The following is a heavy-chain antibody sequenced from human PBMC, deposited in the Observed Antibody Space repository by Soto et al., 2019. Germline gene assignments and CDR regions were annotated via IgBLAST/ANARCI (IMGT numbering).Heavy chain of an antibody. CDR2: IYYSGST. Sequence: QVQLQESGPGLMKPSETLSLTCTVSGGSISSYYWSWIRQPPGKGLEWIGYIYYSGSTNYNPSLKSRVTISVDTSKNQFSLKLSSVTAADTAVYYCARERAVAGPSFDYWGQGTLVTVSS. J-gene: IGHJ4*02. CDR3: ARERAVAGPSFDY. CDR1: GGSISSYY. V-gene: IGHV4-59*01. D-gene: IGHD6-19*01.